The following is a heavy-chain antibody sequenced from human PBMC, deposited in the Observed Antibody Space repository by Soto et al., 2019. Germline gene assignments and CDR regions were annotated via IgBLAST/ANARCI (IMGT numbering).Heavy chain of an antibody. V-gene: IGHV4-39*01. CDR3: ARQEDIVVVVANWPDCYVY. Sequence: PSETLSLTCTVSGGSISSSSYYWGWIRQPPGKGLEWIGSIYYSGSTYYNPSLKSRVTISVDTSKNQFSLKLSSVTAADTAVYYCARQEDIVVVVANWPDCYVYWGQGTLVTVSS. J-gene: IGHJ4*02. CDR2: IYYSGST. CDR1: GGSISSSSYY. D-gene: IGHD2-15*01.